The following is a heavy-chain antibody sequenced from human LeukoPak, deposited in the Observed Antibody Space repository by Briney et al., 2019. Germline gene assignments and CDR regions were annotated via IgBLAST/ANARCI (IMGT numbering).Heavy chain of an antibody. CDR1: GFTFSSYW. V-gene: IGHV3-7*04. J-gene: IGHJ4*02. CDR3: ARGSIVAANFDF. Sequence: GGSLRLSCAGSGFTFSSYWMSWVRQAPGKGPEWVANIKPDGSEGSSVDSVKGRFTISRDNAKNSLSLQMNSLRSEDTAVYYCARGSIVAANFDFWGQGTRSPSP. D-gene: IGHD5-12*01. CDR2: IKPDGSEG.